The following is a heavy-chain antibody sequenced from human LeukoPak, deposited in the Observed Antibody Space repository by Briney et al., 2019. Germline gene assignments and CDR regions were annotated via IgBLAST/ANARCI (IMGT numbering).Heavy chain of an antibody. CDR3: ARDRYGDHDYYYGMDV. J-gene: IGHJ6*02. CDR2: IWYDGSHK. CDR1: RFTFSNYG. D-gene: IGHD4-17*01. V-gene: IGHV3-33*01. Sequence: GGSVRLSCAASRFTFSNYGMQCVRQAPGKGLEGVAVIWYDGSHKYYADFVKGRFTISRDNSKNTLYLQMNSLRAEDTAVYYCARDRYGDHDYYYGMDVWGQGTTVTVSS.